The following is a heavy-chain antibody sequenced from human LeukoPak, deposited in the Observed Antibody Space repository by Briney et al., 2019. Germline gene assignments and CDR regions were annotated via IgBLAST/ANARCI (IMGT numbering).Heavy chain of an antibody. Sequence: SETMSLTCTVSGGSVSSGSYYWSWIRQPPGKGLEWIGYIYYSGSTNYNPSLKSRVTISVDTSKNQFSLKLSSVTAADTAVYYCARTYNSGWLQFDYWGQGTLVTVSS. D-gene: IGHD6-19*01. V-gene: IGHV4-61*01. CDR3: ARTYNSGWLQFDY. J-gene: IGHJ4*02. CDR1: GGSVSSGSYY. CDR2: IYYSGST.